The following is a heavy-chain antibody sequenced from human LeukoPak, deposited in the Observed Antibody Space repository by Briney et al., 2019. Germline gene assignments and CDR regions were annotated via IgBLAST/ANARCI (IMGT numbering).Heavy chain of an antibody. CDR2: IRSKAYGGTT. CDR3: GRDRGWAFDI. D-gene: IGHD3-10*01. CDR1: GFTFSSYA. J-gene: IGHJ3*02. V-gene: IGHV3-49*04. Sequence: GGSLRLSCAASGFTFSSYAMSWVRQAPGKGLEWVGFIRSKAYGGTTEYAASEKGRFTISRDDSKSIAYLQMNSLKMEDTAVYYCGRDRGWAFDIWGQGTMVTVSS.